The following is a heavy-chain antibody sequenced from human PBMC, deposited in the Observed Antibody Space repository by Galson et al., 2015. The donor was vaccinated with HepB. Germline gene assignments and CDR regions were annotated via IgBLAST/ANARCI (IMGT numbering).Heavy chain of an antibody. CDR3: ARYLGSRAFDI. CDR1: GFIFSDDS. D-gene: IGHD1-26*01. Sequence: SLRLSCAASGFIFSDDSMHWVRQTPGKGLEWVSSIGSGGSRTDYTASVKGRFIISRDNAKVSLFLQMKSLRADDTAVYYCARYLGSRAFDIRGQGTMVTVSP. J-gene: IGHJ3*02. CDR2: IGSGGSRT. V-gene: IGHV3-21*01.